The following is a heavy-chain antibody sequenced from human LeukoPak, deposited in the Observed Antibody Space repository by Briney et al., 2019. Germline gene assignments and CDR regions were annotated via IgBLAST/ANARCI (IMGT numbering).Heavy chain of an antibody. V-gene: IGHV3-23*01. D-gene: IGHD3-22*01. CDR1: GFTFSTYA. CDR2: ISGSGGST. CDR3: AKGVTYYYDSSGYYGFDP. Sequence: GGSLRLSCAASGFTFSTYAMSWVRQAPGKGLEWVSSISGSGGSTYYADSVKGRFTISRDNSKNTLYLQMNSLRAEDTAVYYCAKGVTYYYDSSGYYGFDPWGQGTLVTVSS. J-gene: IGHJ5*02.